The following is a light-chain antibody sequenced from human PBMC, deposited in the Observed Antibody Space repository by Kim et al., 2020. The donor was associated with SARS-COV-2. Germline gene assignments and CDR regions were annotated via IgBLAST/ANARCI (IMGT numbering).Light chain of an antibody. CDR3: QQRSSWPLT. V-gene: IGKV3-11*01. J-gene: IGKJ3*01. CDR2: DIS. Sequence: LSAGEAATPCRTTRQSMSDSLAWYQQNPGQAPRLLMYDISTRAPGIPDRFSGSGSGTDFTLTINGVEPEDFAVYYCQQRSSWPLTFGRGTRVDIK. CDR1: QSMSDS.